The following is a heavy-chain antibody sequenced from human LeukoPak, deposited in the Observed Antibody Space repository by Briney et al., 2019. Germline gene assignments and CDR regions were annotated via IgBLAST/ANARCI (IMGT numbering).Heavy chain of an antibody. V-gene: IGHV4-39*07. CDR1: GGSISSINYY. J-gene: IGHJ4*01. CDR2: IYYSGIS. Sequence: SETLSLTCTVSGGSISSINYYWGWIRQPPGKGLEWFVSIYYSGISYYNPSIKSRFTISVDTSKNQFSLKESSVTAADTAVYYCARAGISPPHYYFYYWGQGTLVSVSS. D-gene: IGHD2/OR15-2a*01. CDR3: ARAGISPPHYYFYY.